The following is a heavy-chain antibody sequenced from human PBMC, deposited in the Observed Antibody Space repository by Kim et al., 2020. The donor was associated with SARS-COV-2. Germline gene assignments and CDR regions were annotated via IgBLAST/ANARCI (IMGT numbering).Heavy chain of an antibody. D-gene: IGHD3-3*01. J-gene: IGHJ5*02. Sequence: SQTLSLTCAISGDSVSSNSAAWNWIRQSPSRGLEWLGRTYYRSKWYNDYAVSVKSRITINPDTSKNQFSLQLNSVTPEDTAVYYCARGDSITIFGVVITRKNWFDPWGQGTLVTVSS. CDR3: ARGDSITIFGVVITRKNWFDP. CDR2: TYYRSKWYN. V-gene: IGHV6-1*01. CDR1: GDSVSSNSAA.